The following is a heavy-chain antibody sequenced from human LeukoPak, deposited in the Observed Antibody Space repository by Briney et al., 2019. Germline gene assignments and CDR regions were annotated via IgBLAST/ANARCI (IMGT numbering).Heavy chain of an antibody. CDR2: IKQDGSEK. CDR1: GFTFSSYW. D-gene: IGHD3-3*01. J-gene: IGHJ4*02. Sequence: PGGSLRLSCAASGFTFSSYWMSWVRQAPGKGLEWVANIKQDGSEKYYVDSVKDRFTISRDNAKNSLYLQMNSLRAEDTAVYYCARVGPDDFWSGYYLDYWGQGTLVTVSS. V-gene: IGHV3-7*01. CDR3: ARVGPDDFWSGYYLDY.